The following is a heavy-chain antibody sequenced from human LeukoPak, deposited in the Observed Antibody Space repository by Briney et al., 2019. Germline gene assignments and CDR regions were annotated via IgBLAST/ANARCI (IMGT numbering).Heavy chain of an antibody. J-gene: IGHJ4*02. D-gene: IGHD3-16*01. Sequence: GGSLRLSCAASGFTFSSYWMGWVRQAPGKGLEWVSYISSSGSTIYYADSVKGRFTISRDNAKNSLYLQMNSLRAEDTAVYYCASRKSLYDYVHWGQGTLVTVSS. CDR1: GFTFSSYW. CDR3: ASRKSLYDYVH. V-gene: IGHV3-48*04. CDR2: ISSSGSTI.